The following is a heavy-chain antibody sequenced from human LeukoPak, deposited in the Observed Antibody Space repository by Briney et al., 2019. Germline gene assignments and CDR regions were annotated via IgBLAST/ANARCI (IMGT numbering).Heavy chain of an antibody. J-gene: IGHJ4*02. CDR2: INHNGNVN. CDR3: ARSQSVVRDYYFDY. D-gene: IGHD4-23*01. V-gene: IGHV3-7*03. CDR1: GFTFSSYW. Sequence: GGSLRLSCAASGFTFSSYWMNWARQAPGKGLEWVASINHNGNVNYYVDSVKGRFTISRDNAKNSLYLQMSNLRAEDTAVYYCARSQSVVRDYYFDYWGQGTLVTVSS.